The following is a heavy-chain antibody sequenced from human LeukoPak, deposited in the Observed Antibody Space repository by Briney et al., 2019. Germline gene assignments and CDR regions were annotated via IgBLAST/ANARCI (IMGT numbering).Heavy chain of an antibody. Sequence: GGSLRLSCAASGFTFSSYGMHWVRQAPGKGLEWVAVIWYDGSNKYYADSVKGRFTISRDNSKNTLYLQMNSLRVEDTAVYYCARESNYDFWSGYSPSYGLDPWGQGTLVTVSS. D-gene: IGHD3-3*01. V-gene: IGHV3-33*01. CDR3: ARESNYDFWSGYSPSYGLDP. CDR1: GFTFSSYG. J-gene: IGHJ5*02. CDR2: IWYDGSNK.